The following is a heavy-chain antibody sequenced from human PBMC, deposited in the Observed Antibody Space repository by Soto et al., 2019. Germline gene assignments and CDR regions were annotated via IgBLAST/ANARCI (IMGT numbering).Heavy chain of an antibody. CDR3: ARDRYYYDSSGYSRVYYYGMDV. J-gene: IGHJ6*02. CDR1: GFTFSSYA. V-gene: IGHV3-30-3*01. CDR2: ISYDGSNK. Sequence: PGGSLRLSCAASGFTFSSYAMHWVRQAPGKGLEWGAVISYDGSNKYYADSVKGRFTISRDNSKNTLYLQMNSLRAEDTAVYYCARDRYYYDSSGYSRVYYYGMDVWGQGTTVTVSS. D-gene: IGHD3-22*01.